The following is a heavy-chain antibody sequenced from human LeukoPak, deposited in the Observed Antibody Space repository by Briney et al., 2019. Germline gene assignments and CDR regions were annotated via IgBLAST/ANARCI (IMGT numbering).Heavy chain of an antibody. V-gene: IGHV4-34*01. CDR2: INHSGST. Sequence: SETLSLTCAVYGGSFSGYYWSWIRQPPGKGLEWIGEINHSGSTNYNPSLKSRVTISVDTSKNQFSLKLSSVTAADTAVYYCARGTPDIVVVPAAVYYYYYYMGVWGKGTTVTVSS. J-gene: IGHJ6*03. CDR1: GGSFSGYY. CDR3: ARGTPDIVVVPAAVYYYYYYMGV. D-gene: IGHD2-2*01.